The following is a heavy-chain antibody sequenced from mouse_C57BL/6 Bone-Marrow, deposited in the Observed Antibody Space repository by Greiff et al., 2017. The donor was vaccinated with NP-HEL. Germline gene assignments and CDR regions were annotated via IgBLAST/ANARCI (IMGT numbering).Heavy chain of an antibody. CDR2: IDPSDSET. V-gene: IGHV1-52*01. CDR3: ARSITTVVARYWYFDV. D-gene: IGHD1-1*01. CDR1: GYTFTSYW. Sequence: VQLQQPGAELVRPGSSVKLSCKASGYTFTSYWMHWVKQRPIQGLEWIGNIDPSDSETHYNQKFKDKATLTVDKSSSTAYMQLSSLTSEDSAVYYCARSITTVVARYWYFDVWGTGTTVTVSS. J-gene: IGHJ1*03.